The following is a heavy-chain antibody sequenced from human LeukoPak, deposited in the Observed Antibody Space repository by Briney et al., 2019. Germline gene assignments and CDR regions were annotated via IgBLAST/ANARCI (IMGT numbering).Heavy chain of an antibody. Sequence: ASVKVSCKASGGTFSSYAISWVRQAPGQGLEWMGGIIPIFGTANYAQKFQGRVTITADESTSTAYMELSSLRSEDTAVYYCARGEEEAYCSSTSCYTNSFDPWGQGTLVTVSS. CDR1: GGTFSSYA. CDR3: ARGEEEAYCSSTSCYTNSFDP. CDR2: IIPIFGTA. J-gene: IGHJ5*02. V-gene: IGHV1-69*13. D-gene: IGHD2-2*02.